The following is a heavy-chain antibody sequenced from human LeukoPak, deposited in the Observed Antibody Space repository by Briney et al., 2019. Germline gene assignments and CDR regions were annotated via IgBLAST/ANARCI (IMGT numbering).Heavy chain of an antibody. Sequence: WGSLRLSCAASGFTFSSNSMNWVRQAPGKGLEWVSSINSSSSYIYYADSVKGRFTIARDNDKNSLYLQMNSLRAEDTAVYYCARDVLTGYYKSSAERPWGQGTLVTVSS. CDR1: GFTFSSNS. V-gene: IGHV3-21*01. J-gene: IGHJ5*02. D-gene: IGHD3-9*01. CDR2: INSSSSYI. CDR3: ARDVLTGYYKSSAERP.